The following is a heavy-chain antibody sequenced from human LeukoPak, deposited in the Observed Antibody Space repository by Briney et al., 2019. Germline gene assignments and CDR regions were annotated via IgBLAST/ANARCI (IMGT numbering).Heavy chain of an antibody. CDR1: GGSISSGGYS. V-gene: IGHV4-30-2*01. J-gene: IGHJ4*02. Sequence: PSETLSLTCAVSGGSISSGGYSWSWIRQPPGKGLVWIGYIYHSGSTYYNPSLKSRVTISVDRSKNQFSLKLSSVTAADTAVYYCARGGDPMYYYGSGSYSFDYWGQGTLVTVSS. CDR2: IYHSGST. CDR3: ARGGDPMYYYGSGSYSFDY. D-gene: IGHD3-10*01.